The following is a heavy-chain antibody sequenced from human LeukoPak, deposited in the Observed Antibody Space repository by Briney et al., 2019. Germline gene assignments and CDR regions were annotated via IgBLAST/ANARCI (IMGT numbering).Heavy chain of an antibody. D-gene: IGHD6-19*01. Sequence: GGSLRLSCAASGFTFSSYGMHWVRQAPGKGLEWVAVISHDGSNKYYADSVKGRFTISRDSSKNTLYLQMNSLRAEDTAVYYCAKDRYSSGCCYFDYWGQGTLVTVSS. CDR3: AKDRYSSGCCYFDY. V-gene: IGHV3-30*18. J-gene: IGHJ4*02. CDR1: GFTFSSYG. CDR2: ISHDGSNK.